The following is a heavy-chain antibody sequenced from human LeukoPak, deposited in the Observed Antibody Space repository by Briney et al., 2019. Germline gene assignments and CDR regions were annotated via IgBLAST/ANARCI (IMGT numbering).Heavy chain of an antibody. Sequence: SETLSLTCAVYGGSFSGYYWSWIRQPPGKGLEWIGEINHSGSTIYNPSLKSRVTISVDTSKNQFSLKLSSVTAADTAVYYCASLGGGSSGYYQFDYWGQGTLVTVSS. CDR3: ASLGGGSSGYYQFDY. CDR1: GGSFSGYY. V-gene: IGHV4-34*01. CDR2: INHSGST. J-gene: IGHJ4*02. D-gene: IGHD3-22*01.